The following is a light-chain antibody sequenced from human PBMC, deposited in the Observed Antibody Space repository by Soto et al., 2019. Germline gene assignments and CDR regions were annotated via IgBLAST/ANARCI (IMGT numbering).Light chain of an antibody. CDR2: DTS. CDR3: QQYSNWPPIT. V-gene: IGKV3-15*01. J-gene: IGKJ5*01. CDR1: QSVSSY. Sequence: EIVLTHSPATLSLCPWEIATLSCRASQSVSSYLAWYQQKPGQAPRLLIYDTSTRATDIPARFSGSGSGTEFTLTISSLQSEDFAVYYCQQYSNWPPITFGQGTRLEIK.